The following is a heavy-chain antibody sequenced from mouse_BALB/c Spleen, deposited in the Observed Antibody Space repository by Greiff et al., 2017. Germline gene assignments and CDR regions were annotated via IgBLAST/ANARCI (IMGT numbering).Heavy chain of an antibody. CDR1: GFTFSSYG. D-gene: IGHD2-10*01. V-gene: IGHV5-6-5*01. CDR2: ISSGGST. CDR3: ARERGAYYGNYDAMDY. J-gene: IGHJ4*01. Sequence: EVQLVESGGGLVQPGGSLKLSCAASGFTFSSYGMSWVRQTPDKRLEWVASISSGGSTYYPDSVKGRFTISRDNARNILYLQMSSLRSEDTAMYYCARERGAYYGNYDAMDYWGQGTSVTVSS.